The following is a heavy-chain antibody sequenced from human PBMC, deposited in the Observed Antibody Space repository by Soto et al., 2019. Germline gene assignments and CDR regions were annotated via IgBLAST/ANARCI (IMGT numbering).Heavy chain of an antibody. CDR1: GVSISSYY. CDR3: ASTDSMHSSSWYNL. Sequence: SETLSLTCTVSGVSISSYYWSWLRQPPGKGLEWIGYIYYSGSTNYNPSLKSRVTISVDTSKNQFSLNLSSVTAADTAVYYCASTDSMHSSSWYNLWGQGTLVTVSS. J-gene: IGHJ4*02. V-gene: IGHV4-59*01. D-gene: IGHD6-13*01. CDR2: IYYSGST.